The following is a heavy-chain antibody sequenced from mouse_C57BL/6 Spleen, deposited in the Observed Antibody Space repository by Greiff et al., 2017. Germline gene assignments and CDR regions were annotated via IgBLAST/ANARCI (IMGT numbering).Heavy chain of an antibody. CDR1: GFTFSSYA. J-gene: IGHJ1*03. D-gene: IGHD2-4*01. CDR3: ARDERSTMITNWYFDV. V-gene: IGHV5-4*01. CDR2: ISDGGSYT. Sequence: EVKLMESGGGLVKPGGSLKLSCAASGFTFSSYAMSWVHQTPEKRLEWVATISDGGSYTYYPDNVKGRFTISRDNAKNNLYLQMSHLKSEDTAMYYCARDERSTMITNWYFDVWGTGTTVTVSS.